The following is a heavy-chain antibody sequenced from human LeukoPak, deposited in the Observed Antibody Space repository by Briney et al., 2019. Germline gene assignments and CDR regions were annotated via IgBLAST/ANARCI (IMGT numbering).Heavy chain of an antibody. CDR3: ARQVEYSSAEEFDY. V-gene: IGHV1-69*04. J-gene: IGHJ4*02. CDR2: IIPILGIA. D-gene: IGHD6-19*01. CDR1: GGTFSSYA. Sequence: SVKVSCKASGGTFSSYAISWVRQAPGQGLEWMGRIIPILGIANYAQKFQGRVTITADKSTSTAYMELSSLRSEDTAVYYCARQVEYSSAEEFDYWSQGTLVTVSS.